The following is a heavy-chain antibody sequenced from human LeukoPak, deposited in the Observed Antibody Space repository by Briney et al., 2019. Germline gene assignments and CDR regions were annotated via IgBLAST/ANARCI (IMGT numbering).Heavy chain of an antibody. J-gene: IGHJ4*02. CDR1: GYSFTNYW. V-gene: IGHV5-51*01. Sequence: GESLKISCKGSGYSFTNYWIAWVRQMPGKGLEGMGIIYPGDSDTRYSPSFQGQVTISADKSISTAYLQWNSLKASDTAIYYCARRHKRGAYSYGVDYWGQGTLVTVSS. CDR3: ARRHKRGAYSYGVDY. CDR2: IYPGDSDT. D-gene: IGHD5-18*01.